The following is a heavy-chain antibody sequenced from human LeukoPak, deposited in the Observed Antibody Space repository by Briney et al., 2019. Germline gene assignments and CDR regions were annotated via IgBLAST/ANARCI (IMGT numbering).Heavy chain of an antibody. CDR3: ARAIVVVPAAPGWFDP. J-gene: IGHJ5*02. CDR1: GYSFTSYW. D-gene: IGHD2-2*01. CDR2: IYPGDSDT. Sequence: GESLKISCKGSGYSFTSYWIGWVRQMPGKGLEWMGIIYPGDSDTRYSPSFQGQVTISADKSISTAYLQWSSLKASDTAMYYCARAIVVVPAAPGWFDPWGQGTLVTVSS. V-gene: IGHV5-51*01.